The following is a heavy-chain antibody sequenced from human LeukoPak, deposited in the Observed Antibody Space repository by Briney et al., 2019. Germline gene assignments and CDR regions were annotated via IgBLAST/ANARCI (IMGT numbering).Heavy chain of an antibody. V-gene: IGHV4-59*01. J-gene: IGHJ6*02. D-gene: IGHD6-13*01. CDR3: ARTPGIAGWGIYYYGMDV. Sequence: PSETLSLTCTVSGGSISSYYWSWIRQPPGKGLEWIGYIYYSGSTNYNPSLKSRVTISVDTSKNQFSLKLSSVTAADTAVYYCARTPGIAGWGIYYYGMDVWGQGTTVTVSS. CDR2: IYYSGST. CDR1: GGSISSYY.